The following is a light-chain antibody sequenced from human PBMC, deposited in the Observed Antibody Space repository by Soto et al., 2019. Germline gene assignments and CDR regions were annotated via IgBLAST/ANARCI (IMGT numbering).Light chain of an antibody. J-gene: IGKJ1*01. V-gene: IGKV3D-15*01. Sequence: PGESATLSCRASQSVSSSYLAWYQQKPGQAPRLLIYGASSRATGIPARFSGSGSGTEFTLTISSLQSEDFAVYYCQQYNNWRTFGQGTKVDIK. CDR2: GAS. CDR1: QSVSSSY. CDR3: QQYNNWRT.